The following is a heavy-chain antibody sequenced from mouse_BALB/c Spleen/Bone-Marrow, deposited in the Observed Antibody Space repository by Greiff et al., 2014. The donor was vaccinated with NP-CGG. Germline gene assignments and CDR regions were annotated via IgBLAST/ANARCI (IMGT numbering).Heavy chain of an antibody. CDR2: IYPGDGDT. CDR1: GYAFSAYW. J-gene: IGHJ2*01. D-gene: IGHD1-2*01. CDR3: TRSTATFDY. V-gene: IGHV1-80*01. Sequence: MQVVESGAELVRPGSSVKISCKASGYAFSAYWMNWVKQRPGQGLEWIGQIYPGDGDTNYNGKFKGKATLTADKSSSTAYMQLSSLTSEDSAVYFCTRSTATFDYWGQGTTLTVSS.